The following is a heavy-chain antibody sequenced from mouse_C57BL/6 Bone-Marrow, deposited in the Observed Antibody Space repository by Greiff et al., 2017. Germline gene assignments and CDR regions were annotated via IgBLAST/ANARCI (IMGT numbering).Heavy chain of an antibody. CDR2: IFPGSGST. D-gene: IGHD3-3*01. V-gene: IGHV1-56*01. Sequence: QVQLQQSGPELVRPGASVKISCKAPGYTFTSRLMQWVSQRPGQGLEWIGEIFPGSGSTYYNEKFKGKATVTVDTSSSTAYMQLSSLTSEGSAVYYCAREGLRGYYAMDYWGQGTSVTVSA. CDR1: GYTFTSRL. CDR3: AREGLRGYYAMDY. J-gene: IGHJ4*01.